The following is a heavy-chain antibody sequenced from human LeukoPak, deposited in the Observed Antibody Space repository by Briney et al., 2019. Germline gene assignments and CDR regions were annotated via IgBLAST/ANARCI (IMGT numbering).Heavy chain of an antibody. CDR3: AREILAPGKTHDY. V-gene: IGHV3-11*04. CDR2: ISNSGTTI. CDR1: GFTFSDYY. Sequence: GGSLRLSCAASGFTFSDYYMTWIRQAPGKGLEWVSYISNSGTTIYYADSVKGRFTISRDNAKNSLYLQMNSLRAEDTAVYYCAREILAPGKTHDYWGQGTLVTVSS. J-gene: IGHJ4*02.